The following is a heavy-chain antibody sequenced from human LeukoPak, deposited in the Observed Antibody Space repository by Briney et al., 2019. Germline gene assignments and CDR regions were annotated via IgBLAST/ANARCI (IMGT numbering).Heavy chain of an antibody. CDR2: IKPDGTAK. Sequence: GGSLRPSCAASEFPFSSYSMTWVRQAPGKGLEWVANIKPDGTAKFYVDSVKGRFTISRDNALNSLYLQMNSLRAEDTAIYYCARSIPYGTTWYGRSDYWGQGTLVTVSS. D-gene: IGHD6-13*01. J-gene: IGHJ4*02. V-gene: IGHV3-7*03. CDR1: EFPFSSYS. CDR3: ARSIPYGTTWYGRSDY.